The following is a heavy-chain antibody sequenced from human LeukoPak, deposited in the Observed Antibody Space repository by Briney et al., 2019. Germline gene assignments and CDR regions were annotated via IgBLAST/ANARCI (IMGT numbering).Heavy chain of an antibody. CDR3: ASPAFYSSSSESFDY. V-gene: IGHV3-23*01. CDR1: GFTFSSYA. Sequence: GGSLRLSCAASGFTFSSYAMSWVRQAPGKGLEWVSAISGSGGSTYYADSVKGRFTISRDNSKNTLYLQMNSLRAEDTAVYYCASPAFYSSSSESFDYWGQGTLVTVSS. D-gene: IGHD6-6*01. J-gene: IGHJ4*02. CDR2: ISGSGGST.